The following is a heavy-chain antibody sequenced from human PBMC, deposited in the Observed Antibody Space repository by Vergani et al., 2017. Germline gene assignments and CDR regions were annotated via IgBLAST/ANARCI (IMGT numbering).Heavy chain of an antibody. CDR1: GGSISSYY. CDR3: ARTGAYYDFWSGYSGGAFDI. CDR2: IYYSGST. J-gene: IGHJ3*02. V-gene: IGHV4-59*01. Sequence: QVQLQESGPGLVKPSETLSLTCTVSGGSISSYYWSWIRQPPGNGLEWIGYIYYSGSTNYNPSLKSRVTISVDTSKNQFSLKLSSVTAADTAVYYCARTGAYYDFWSGYSGGAFDIWGQGTMVTVSS. D-gene: IGHD3-3*01.